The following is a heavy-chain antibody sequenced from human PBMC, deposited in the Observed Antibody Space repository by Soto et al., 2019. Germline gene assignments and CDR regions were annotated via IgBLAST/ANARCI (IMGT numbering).Heavy chain of an antibody. V-gene: IGHV3-30-3*01. Sequence: PGGSLRLSCAASGFTFSSYAMHWVRQAPGKGLEWVAVISYDGSNKYYADSVKGRFTISRDNSKNTLYLQMNSLRAEDTAVYYCARGGGPIAARQDYWGQGTLVTVSS. CDR3: ARGGGPIAARQDY. D-gene: IGHD6-6*01. CDR2: ISYDGSNK. J-gene: IGHJ4*02. CDR1: GFTFSSYA.